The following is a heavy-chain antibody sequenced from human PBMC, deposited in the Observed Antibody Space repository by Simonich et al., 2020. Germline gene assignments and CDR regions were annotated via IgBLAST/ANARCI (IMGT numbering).Heavy chain of an antibody. CDR1: GFTFSSYE. D-gene: IGHD6-6*01. CDR3: ARDFRLQLVEIGTYYYYGMDV. Sequence: EVQLVESGGGLVQPGGSLRLSCAASGFTFSSYEMNWVRQAPGKGLEWVSYISSSGSTIYYADSVKGRFTISRYNDKNSLYLQMNSLRAEDTAVYYCARDFRLQLVEIGTYYYYGMDVWGQGTTVTVSS. CDR2: ISSSGSTI. V-gene: IGHV3-48*03. J-gene: IGHJ6*02.